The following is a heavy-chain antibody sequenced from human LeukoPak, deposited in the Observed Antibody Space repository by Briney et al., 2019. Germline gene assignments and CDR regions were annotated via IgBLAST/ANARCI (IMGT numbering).Heavy chain of an antibody. J-gene: IGHJ3*01. Sequence: SETLSLTCTVSGGSISSDFWGWIRQPPGKGLEYIGYIYHSGSTTYNPALKSRLTISLDKSNNQFSLNLSSVTAADTAIYYCARYKTTVVLGAFDVWGQGTMVTVSS. CDR3: ARYKTTVVLGAFDV. CDR1: GGSISSDF. CDR2: IYHSGST. D-gene: IGHD4-23*01. V-gene: IGHV4-59*01.